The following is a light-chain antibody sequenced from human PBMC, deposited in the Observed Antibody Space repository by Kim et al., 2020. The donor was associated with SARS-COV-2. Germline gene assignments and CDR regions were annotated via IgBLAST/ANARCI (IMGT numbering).Light chain of an antibody. CDR2: AAS. J-gene: IGKJ5*01. CDR3: QQSYSTLIT. V-gene: IGKV1-39*01. Sequence: ASVGDRVTITCRASQSISSYLNWYQQKPGKAPKLLIYAASSLQSGVPSRFSGSGSGTDFTLTITSLQPEDFATYYCQQSYSTLITFGQGTRLEIK. CDR1: QSISSY.